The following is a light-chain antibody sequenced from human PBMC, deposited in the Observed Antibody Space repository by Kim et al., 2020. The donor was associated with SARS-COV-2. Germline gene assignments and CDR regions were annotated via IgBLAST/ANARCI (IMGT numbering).Light chain of an antibody. Sequence: QSITISCIGTSSDVGGYNYVSWYQQYPGKAPKLIIFDVNRRPSGISGRFSGSKSGNTASLIISGLHTDDEAEYYCASYRGASTLGVFGTGTRVTVL. CDR3: ASYRGASTLGV. CDR1: SSDVGGYNY. V-gene: IGLV2-14*04. J-gene: IGLJ1*01. CDR2: DVN.